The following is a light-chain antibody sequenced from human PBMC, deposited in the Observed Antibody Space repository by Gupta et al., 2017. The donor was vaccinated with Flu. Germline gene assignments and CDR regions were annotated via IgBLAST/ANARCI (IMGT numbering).Light chain of an antibody. CDR2: AAS. CDR1: QSISSS. V-gene: IGKV1-39*01. CDR3: QQSYSTPRT. Sequence: DIQMTQSPSSLSASVGDRVTITCRASQSISSSLNWYQQKPGKAPKLLIYAASNLQSGVPSRFSGSGSGTDFTLTIISLQPEDFATYYCQQSYSTPRTFGQGTKVEIK. J-gene: IGKJ1*01.